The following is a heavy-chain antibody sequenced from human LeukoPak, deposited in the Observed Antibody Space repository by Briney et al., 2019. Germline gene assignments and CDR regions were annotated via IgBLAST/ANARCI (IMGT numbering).Heavy chain of an antibody. V-gene: IGHV3-23*01. CDR2: ISGSGGST. CDR1: GFSFSRYG. Sequence: TGGSLRLSCAASGFSFSRYGMSWVRQAPGKGLEWVSAISGSGGSTYYADSVKGRFTISRDNSKNTLYLQMNSLRAEDTAVYYCAKRLSDILTGYYLFDYWGQGTLVTVSS. D-gene: IGHD3-9*01. CDR3: AKRLSDILTGYYLFDY. J-gene: IGHJ4*02.